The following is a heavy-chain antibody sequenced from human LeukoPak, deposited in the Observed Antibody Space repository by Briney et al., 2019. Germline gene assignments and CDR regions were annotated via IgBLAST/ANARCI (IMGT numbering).Heavy chain of an antibody. J-gene: IGHJ6*02. Sequence: SETLSLTCTVSGGSISSYYWSWIRQPPGKGLEWIGYIYYSGSTNYNPSLKSRVTISVDTSKNQFSLKLSSVTAADTAVYYCARHYSGMDVWGQGTTVTVSS. D-gene: IGHD2-21*01. CDR3: ARHYSGMDV. V-gene: IGHV4-59*08. CDR1: GGSISSYY. CDR2: IYYSGST.